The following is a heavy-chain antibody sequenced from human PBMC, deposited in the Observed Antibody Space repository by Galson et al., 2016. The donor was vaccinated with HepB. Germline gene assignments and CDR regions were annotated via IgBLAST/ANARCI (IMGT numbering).Heavy chain of an antibody. Sequence: SLRLSCAASGFTFSDYSMNWVRQAPGKGLEWVASLTSSSTYIYYAGSVRGRFTISRENAKNSVYLQMNSLRAEDTAVYFCAREGSWLRIWSFDFWGQGTLVTVSS. CDR1: GFTFSDYS. V-gene: IGHV3-21*01. D-gene: IGHD5-12*01. CDR3: AREGSWLRIWSFDF. J-gene: IGHJ4*02. CDR2: LTSSSTYI.